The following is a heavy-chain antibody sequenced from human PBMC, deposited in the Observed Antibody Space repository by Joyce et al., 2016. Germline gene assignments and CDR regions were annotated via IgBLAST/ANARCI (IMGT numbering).Heavy chain of an antibody. Sequence: EVQLVDSGGDLVQPGGSLRLSCAASGFTFRNYWMSWVRQAPGKGLEWVGKINQDGSEEYYVDSVKGRFTISRDNAKNSVYLQLNNLRVEDTAVYYCARDPSKQFGLDHWGQGTLVTVSS. J-gene: IGHJ4*02. V-gene: IGHV3-7*04. CDR1: GFTFRNYW. CDR2: INQDGSEE. CDR3: ARDPSKQFGLDH. D-gene: IGHD3/OR15-3a*01.